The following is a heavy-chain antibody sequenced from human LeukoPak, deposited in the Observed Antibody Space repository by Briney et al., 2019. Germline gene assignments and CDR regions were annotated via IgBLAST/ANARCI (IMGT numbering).Heavy chain of an antibody. J-gene: IGHJ4*02. CDR2: ISNSSSYI. CDR1: GFTFSSYS. Sequence: GGSLRLSCAASGFTFSSYSMNWVRQAPGKGLEWVSSISNSSSYIYYADPVKGRFTISRDNAKNSLYLQMNSLRAEDTAVYYCARVGAIYCTNGVCPPFDYWGQGTLVTVSS. D-gene: IGHD2-8*01. V-gene: IGHV3-21*01. CDR3: ARVGAIYCTNGVCPPFDY.